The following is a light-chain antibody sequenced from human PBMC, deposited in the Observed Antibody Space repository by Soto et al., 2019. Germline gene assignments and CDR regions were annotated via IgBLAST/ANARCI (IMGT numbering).Light chain of an antibody. V-gene: IGKV1-39*01. CDR3: QQSYKALT. J-gene: IGKJ5*01. CDR1: QSISSH. CDR2: GAS. Sequence: DIQMTQSPSSLSASVGDRVTITCRASQSISSHLNWYQQKPGKAPNLLVYGASNLQIGVPSRFSGSGSETDFTLTISGLQLEDVATYYCQQSYKALTFGQGTRLEI.